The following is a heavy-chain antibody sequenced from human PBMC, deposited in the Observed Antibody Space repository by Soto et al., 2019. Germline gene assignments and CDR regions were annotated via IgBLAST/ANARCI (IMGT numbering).Heavy chain of an antibody. D-gene: IGHD2-2*01. J-gene: IGHJ4*02. CDR2: ISYDGSNK. CDR3: AKDYEVVVVPAAQYPLDY. V-gene: IGHV3-30*18. CDR1: GFPFSSYG. Sequence: GGSLRLSCAASGFPFSSYGMHWVRQAPGKGLEWVAVISYDGSNKYYADSVKGRFTISRDNSKNTLYLQMNSLRAEDTAVYYCAKDYEVVVVPAAQYPLDYWGQGTLVTVSS.